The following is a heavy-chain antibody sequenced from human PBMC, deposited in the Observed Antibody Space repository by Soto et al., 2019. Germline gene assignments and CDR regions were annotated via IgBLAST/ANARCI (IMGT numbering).Heavy chain of an antibody. CDR1: GFTFSSYA. Sequence: GGSLRLSCAASGFTFSSYAMSWVRQAPGKGLEWVSAISGSGGSTYYADSVKGRFTISRDNSKNTLYLQMNSLRAEDTAVYYCAKSQNYYYYYYMDVWGKGTTVTVSS. CDR3: AKSQNYYYYYYMDV. V-gene: IGHV3-23*01. J-gene: IGHJ6*03. CDR2: ISGSGGST.